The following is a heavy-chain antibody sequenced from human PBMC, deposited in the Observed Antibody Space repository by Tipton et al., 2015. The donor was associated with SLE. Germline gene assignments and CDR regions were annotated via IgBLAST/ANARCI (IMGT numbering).Heavy chain of an antibody. CDR2: ISAYNGNT. CDR1: GYTLTSYG. Sequence: QVQLVQSGAEVKKPGASVKVSCKASGYTLTSYGISWVRQAPGQGLEWMGWISAYNGNTNYAQKLQGRVTMTADTSASTAYMELRSLRSDDTAVYYCARDGLRYSSREYYFDYWGQGTLVTVSS. V-gene: IGHV1-18*01. D-gene: IGHD6-13*01. CDR3: ARDGLRYSSREYYFDY. J-gene: IGHJ4*02.